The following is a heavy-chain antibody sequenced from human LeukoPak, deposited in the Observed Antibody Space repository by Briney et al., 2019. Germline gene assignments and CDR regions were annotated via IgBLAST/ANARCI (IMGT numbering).Heavy chain of an antibody. J-gene: IGHJ4*02. CDR3: ARVRADSSGHDIDY. Sequence: GGSLRLSCTASGFTFSNYAMSWVRQAPGKGLEWVSAISGSRSNTYYADSVKGRFTMSRDNSKNTLHLQMNSLRAEDTAVYYCARVRADSSGHDIDYWGQGTLVTVSS. CDR2: ISGSRSNT. CDR1: GFTFSNYA. V-gene: IGHV3-23*01. D-gene: IGHD3-22*01.